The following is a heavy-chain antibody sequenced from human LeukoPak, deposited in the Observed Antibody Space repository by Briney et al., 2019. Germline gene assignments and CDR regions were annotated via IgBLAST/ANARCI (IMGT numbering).Heavy chain of an antibody. CDR1: GFTFSSYE. Sequence: GGSLRLSCAASGFTFSSYEMNWVRQAPGKGLEWISYITTGGSTIYYADSVKGRFTISRDNAKNTLYLQMNSLKAEDTAVYYCAKDFYGAGVVGAFDIWGEGTMVTVSS. J-gene: IGHJ3*02. CDR2: ITTGGSTI. D-gene: IGHD3-10*01. V-gene: IGHV3-48*03. CDR3: AKDFYGAGVVGAFDI.